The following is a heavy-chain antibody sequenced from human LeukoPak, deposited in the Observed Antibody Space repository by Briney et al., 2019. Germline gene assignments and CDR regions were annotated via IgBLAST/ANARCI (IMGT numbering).Heavy chain of an antibody. CDR1: GFTLSSFA. D-gene: IGHD3-22*01. CDR3: AKRTYYDQGAFAT. CDR2: VSGGGSRT. V-gene: IGHV3-23*01. J-gene: IGHJ3*02. Sequence: PGGSLRLSCAASGFTLSSFAMTWVRQAAGKGLEWVCGVSGGGSRTYYADSVKGRFTISRANSNNTLYLQMHSLRADDTALYYCAKRTYYDQGAFATWGQGTMVTFSS.